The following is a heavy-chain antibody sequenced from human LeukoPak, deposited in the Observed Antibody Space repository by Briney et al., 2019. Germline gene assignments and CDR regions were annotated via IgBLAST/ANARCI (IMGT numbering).Heavy chain of an antibody. CDR3: ASKVITGTTLGFDY. D-gene: IGHD1-14*01. Sequence: SVKVSCKASGGTFSSHAISWVRQAPGQGLEWVGGIIPIFGTTNYAQKFQGRVTITTDESTSTAYMELSSLRSEDTAVYYCASKVITGTTLGFDYWGQGTLDTVSS. V-gene: IGHV1-69*05. J-gene: IGHJ4*02. CDR2: IIPIFGTT. CDR1: GGTFSSHA.